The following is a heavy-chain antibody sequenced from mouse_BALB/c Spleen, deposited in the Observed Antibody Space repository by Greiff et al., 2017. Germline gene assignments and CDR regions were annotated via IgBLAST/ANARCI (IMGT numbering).Heavy chain of an antibody. D-gene: IGHD2-14*01. Sequence: VMLVESGPGLVAPSQSLSITCTVSGFSLSRYSVHWVRQPPGKGLEWLGMIRGGGSTDYNSALKSRMSISKDNSKNQVFLQMNSLQTDDTAMYYCAKDRYAGSFAYWGQGTTRTVSA. V-gene: IGHV2-6-4*01. J-gene: IGHJ2*01. CDR1: GFSLSRYS. CDR2: IRGGGST. CDR3: AKDRYAGSFAY.